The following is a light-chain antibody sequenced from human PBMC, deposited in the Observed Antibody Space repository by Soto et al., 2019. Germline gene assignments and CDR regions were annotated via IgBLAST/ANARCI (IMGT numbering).Light chain of an antibody. CDR3: SSYTSSSTLVV. Sequence: QSVLTQPASVSGSPGQSITISCTGTSGDIGSYNRVSWYQQHPGKAPKLIIYEVSNRPSGVSNRFSGSKSGNTASLTISGLQAEDEADYYCSSYTSSSTLVVFGTGTKLTVL. CDR2: EVS. CDR1: SGDIGSYNR. V-gene: IGLV2-14*01. J-gene: IGLJ1*01.